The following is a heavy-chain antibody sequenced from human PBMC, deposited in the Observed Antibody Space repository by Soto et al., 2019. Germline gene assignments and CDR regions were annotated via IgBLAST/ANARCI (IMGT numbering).Heavy chain of an antibody. J-gene: IGHJ4*02. CDR1: GGSFSGYY. Sequence: SETLSLTCAVYGGSFSGYYWSWIRQPPGKGLEWIGEINHSGSTNYNPSLKSRVTISVDTSKNQFSLKLSSVTAADTAVYYCARRRGGDYGPLYYFDYWGQGTLVTVSS. D-gene: IGHD4-17*01. CDR2: INHSGST. V-gene: IGHV4-34*01. CDR3: ARRRGGDYGPLYYFDY.